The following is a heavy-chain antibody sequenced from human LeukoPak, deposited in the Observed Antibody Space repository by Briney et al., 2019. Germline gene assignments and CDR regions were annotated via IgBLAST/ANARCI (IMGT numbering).Heavy chain of an antibody. Sequence: ASVKVSCKVSGYGLTELAMHRVRQAPGIGLEWMGGFDPEEGETIYPQKFQGRVTMTEDTSTDKAYMELSSLRFEDTAVYYCATNVPHQNVHTTSDHVAFDLWGQGTKVTVSS. CDR3: ATNVPHQNVHTTSDHVAFDL. CDR1: GYGLTELA. V-gene: IGHV1-24*01. J-gene: IGHJ3*01. D-gene: IGHD1-14*01. CDR2: FDPEEGET.